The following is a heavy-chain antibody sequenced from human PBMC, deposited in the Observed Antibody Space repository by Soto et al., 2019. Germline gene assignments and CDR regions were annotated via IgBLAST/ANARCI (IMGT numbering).Heavy chain of an antibody. V-gene: IGHV3-64*01. J-gene: IGHJ3*02. CDR2: ISSDGGNT. D-gene: IGHD2-21*01. Sequence: EVQLVESGGDLVQPGGSLRLSCAASGFTFSSSAMHWARQAPGKGLEFVSSISSDGGNTYYANSVTGRFTISRDNSTNSLYLQMGSLRAEDMVVYYCARRRDVWYAFDIWCQGTMVTVSS. CDR1: GFTFSSSA. CDR3: ARRRDVWYAFDI.